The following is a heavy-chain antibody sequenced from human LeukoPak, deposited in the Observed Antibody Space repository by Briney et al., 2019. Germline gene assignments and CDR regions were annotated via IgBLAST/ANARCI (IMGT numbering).Heavy chain of an antibody. CDR3: ARSFGYGYYFDY. CDR2: IKSDGSDT. D-gene: IGHD2-2*03. V-gene: IGHV3-74*01. J-gene: IGHJ4*02. Sequence: GGSLRLSCAASGFTFSTYWMHWVRHAPGEGLVWVSRIKSDGSDTSYADSVKGRFTIPRDNSKNTLYLQMNSLRPEDTAIYYCARSFGYGYYFDYWGQGTLVTVSS. CDR1: GFTFSTYW.